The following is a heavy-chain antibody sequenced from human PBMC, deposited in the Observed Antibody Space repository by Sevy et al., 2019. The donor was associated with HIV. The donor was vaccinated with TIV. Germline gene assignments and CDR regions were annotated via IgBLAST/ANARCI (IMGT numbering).Heavy chain of an antibody. CDR1: GYTFTGYY. CDR2: INPNSGGT. D-gene: IGHD6-19*01. Sequence: ASVKVSCKASGYTFTGYYMHWVQQAPGQGLEWMGWINPNSGGTNYAQKFQGRVTMTRDTSISTAYMELSRLRSDDTAVYYCATDPGIAVAGTDYYYGMDVWGQGTTVTVSS. J-gene: IGHJ6*02. CDR3: ATDPGIAVAGTDYYYGMDV. V-gene: IGHV1-2*02.